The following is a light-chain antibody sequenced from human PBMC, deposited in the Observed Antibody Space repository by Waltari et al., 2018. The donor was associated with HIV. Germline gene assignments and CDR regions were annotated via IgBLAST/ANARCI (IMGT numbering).Light chain of an antibody. CDR2: AAS. Sequence: DFQMTQSQSSLSAFIGDTVTIICRASQAINNYLAWYQHRPGEAPHLLIYAASTLQSGVPSLFSGSGSGTDFTLTITNLQPEDVGTYYCQKFNSAPLTFGGGTKVEIK. V-gene: IGKV1-27*01. CDR3: QKFNSAPLT. J-gene: IGKJ4*01. CDR1: QAINNY.